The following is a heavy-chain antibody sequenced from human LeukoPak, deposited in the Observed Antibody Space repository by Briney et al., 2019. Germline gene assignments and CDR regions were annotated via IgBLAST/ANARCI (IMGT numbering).Heavy chain of an antibody. CDR1: GYTFTSYA. CDR2: INTNTGNP. V-gene: IGHV7-4-1*02. D-gene: IGHD5-12*01. CDR3: ARASGYSGYDPYYYYYYMDV. Sequence: ASVKVSCKASGYTFTSYAMNWVRQAPGQGLEWMGWINTNTGNPMYAQGFTGRFVFSLDTSVSTAYLQISSLKAEDTAVYYCARASGYSGYDPYYYYYYMDVWGKGTTVTVSS. J-gene: IGHJ6*03.